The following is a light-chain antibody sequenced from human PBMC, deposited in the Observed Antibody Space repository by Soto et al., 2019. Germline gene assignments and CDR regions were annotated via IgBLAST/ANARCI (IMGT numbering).Light chain of an antibody. CDR3: QQYIDWPPGT. J-gene: IGKJ1*01. CDR2: GAS. CDR1: ENVRTF. Sequence: EVVLTQSPATLSLSPGERATLSCRASENVRTFVDWYQQKPGQAPRLLIYGASNRATGIPARFSGSGSGTDFTLTISNLEPEDFAVYYCQQYIDWPPGTFGQGTAVEIK. V-gene: IGKV3-11*01.